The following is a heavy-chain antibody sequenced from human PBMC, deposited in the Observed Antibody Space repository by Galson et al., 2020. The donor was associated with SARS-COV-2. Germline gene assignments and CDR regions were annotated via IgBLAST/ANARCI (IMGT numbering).Heavy chain of an antibody. D-gene: IGHD6-19*01. J-gene: IGHJ6*02. Sequence: GGSLRLSCAASGFTFSSYGMHWVRQAPGKGLEWVAVIWYDGSNKYYADSVKGRFTISRDNSKNTLYLQMNSLRAEDTAVYYCATSIAVAGSNYYYYGMDVWGQGTTVTVSS. CDR3: ATSIAVAGSNYYYYGMDV. V-gene: IGHV3-33*01. CDR1: GFTFSSYG. CDR2: IWYDGSNK.